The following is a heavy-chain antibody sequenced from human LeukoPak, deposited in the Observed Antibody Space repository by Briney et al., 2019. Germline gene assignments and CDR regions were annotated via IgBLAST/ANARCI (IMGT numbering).Heavy chain of an antibody. D-gene: IGHD1-1*01. J-gene: IGHJ6*04. CDR3: ARHEGTPGLYYYGMDV. CDR1: GYSFTSYW. CDR2: IDPSDSYT. Sequence: GESLKISCKGSGYSFTSYWISWVRQMPGKGLEWMGRIDPSDSYTNYSPSFQGHVTISADKSISTAYLQWSSLKASDTAMYYCARHEGTPGLYYYGMDVWAKGPRSPSPQ. V-gene: IGHV5-10-1*01.